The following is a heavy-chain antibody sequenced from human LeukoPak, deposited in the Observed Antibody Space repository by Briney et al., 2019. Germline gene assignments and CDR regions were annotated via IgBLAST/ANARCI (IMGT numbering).Heavy chain of an antibody. CDR2: INHSGST. Sequence: SETLSLTCAVYGGFFSGYYWSWIRQPPGKGLEWIGEINHSGSTNYNPSLKSRVTISVDTSKNQFSPKLSSVTAADTAVYYCARGGFFHYGSGSKGFQHWGQGTLVTVSS. J-gene: IGHJ1*01. CDR1: GGFFSGYY. CDR3: ARGGFFHYGSGSKGFQH. D-gene: IGHD3-10*01. V-gene: IGHV4-34*01.